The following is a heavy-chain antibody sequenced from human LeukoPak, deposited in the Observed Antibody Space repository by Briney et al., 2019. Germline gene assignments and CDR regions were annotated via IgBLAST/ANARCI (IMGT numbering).Heavy chain of an antibody. CDR2: IYYSGST. J-gene: IGHJ5*02. D-gene: IGHD3-3*01. CDR3: ARRITIFGVAQTPAWFDP. CDR1: GGSISSSSYY. Sequence: PSETLSLTCTVSGGSISSSSYYWGWIRQPPGKGLEWIGSIYYSGSTYYNPSLKSRVTISVDTSKNQFSLKLSSVTAADTAVYYCARRITIFGVAQTPAWFDPWGQGTLVTVSS. V-gene: IGHV4-39*07.